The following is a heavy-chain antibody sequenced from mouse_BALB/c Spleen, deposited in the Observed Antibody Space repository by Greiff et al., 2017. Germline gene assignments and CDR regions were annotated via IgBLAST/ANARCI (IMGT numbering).Heavy chain of an antibody. CDR1: GYSITSDYA. Sequence: EVKLVESGPGLVKPSQSLSLTCTVTGYSITSDYAWNWIRQFPGNKLEWMGYISYSGSTSYNPSLKSRISITRDTSKNQFFLQLNSVTTEDTATYYCARRGSSFAYWGQGTLVTVSA. J-gene: IGHJ3*01. CDR2: ISYSGST. V-gene: IGHV3-2*02. CDR3: ARRGSSFAY.